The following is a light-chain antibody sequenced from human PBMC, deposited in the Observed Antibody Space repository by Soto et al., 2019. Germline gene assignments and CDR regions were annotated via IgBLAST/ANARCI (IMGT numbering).Light chain of an antibody. CDR2: ENN. CDR1: SSNIGNNY. Sequence: QSVLTQPPSVSAAPGQKVTISCSGSSSNIGNNYVSWYQQLPGTAPKLLIYENNKRPSGIPDRFSGSKSGTSATLGITGLQTGDEADYYCGTSRVFGGGTKLTVL. CDR3: GTSRV. V-gene: IGLV1-51*02. J-gene: IGLJ3*02.